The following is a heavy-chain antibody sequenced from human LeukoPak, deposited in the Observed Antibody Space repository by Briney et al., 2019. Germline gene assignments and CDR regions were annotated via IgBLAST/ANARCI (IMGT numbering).Heavy chain of an antibody. V-gene: IGHV3-30*18. CDR2: ISYDGSNK. J-gene: IGHJ6*02. CDR1: GFTFSSYG. CDR3: AKADSGGNYYYGMDV. Sequence: GGPLRLSCAASGFTFSSYGMHWVRQAPGKGLEWVAVISYDGSNKYYADSVKGRFTISRDNSKNTLYLQMNSLRAEDTAVYYCAKADSGGNYYYGMDVWGQGTTVTVSS. D-gene: IGHD4-23*01.